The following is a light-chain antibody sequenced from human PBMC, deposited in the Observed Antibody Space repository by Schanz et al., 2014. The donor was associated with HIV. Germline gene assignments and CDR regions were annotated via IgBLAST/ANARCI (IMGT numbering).Light chain of an antibody. CDR3: QSYDSGLSGWV. V-gene: IGLV1-44*01. CDR1: SSNIGSNA. CDR2: INN. J-gene: IGLJ3*02. Sequence: QSVLTQPPSASGTPGQSVTISCSGSSSNIGSNAVHWYQQPPGTAPKLLIYINNQRPSGVPVRFSGSKSGTSASLAITGLQAEDEADYYCQSYDSGLSGWVFGGGTKLTVL.